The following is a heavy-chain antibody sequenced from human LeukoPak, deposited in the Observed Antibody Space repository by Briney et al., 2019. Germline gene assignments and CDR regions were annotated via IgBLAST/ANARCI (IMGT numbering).Heavy chain of an antibody. Sequence: SETLSLTCTVSGGSISSSHYYWDWIRQPPGKGLEWIGEINHSGSTNYNPSLKSRVTISVDTSKNQFSLKLSSVTAADTAVYYCAREGRSSYGLKYYYYYYMDVWGKGTTVTVSS. CDR1: GGSISSSHYY. CDR2: INHSGST. D-gene: IGHD5-18*01. V-gene: IGHV4-39*07. J-gene: IGHJ6*03. CDR3: AREGRSSYGLKYYYYYYMDV.